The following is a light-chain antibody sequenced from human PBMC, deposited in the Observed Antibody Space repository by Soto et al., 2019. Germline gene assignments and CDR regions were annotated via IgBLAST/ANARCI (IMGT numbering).Light chain of an antibody. CDR1: KLGDKY. CDR3: QAWDSSTASEV. V-gene: IGLV3-1*01. CDR2: QDS. Sequence: SYELTQPPSVSVSPGQTASITCSGDKLGDKYACWYQQKPGQSPVLVIYQDSKRPSGIPERFSGSNSGNTATLTISGTQAMDEADYYCQAWDSSTASEVFGTGTKLTVL. J-gene: IGLJ1*01.